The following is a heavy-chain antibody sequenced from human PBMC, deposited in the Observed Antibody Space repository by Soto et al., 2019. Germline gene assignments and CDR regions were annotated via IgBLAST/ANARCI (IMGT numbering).Heavy chain of an antibody. J-gene: IGHJ6*02. CDR2: INAGNGST. Sequence: ASVKVSCKASGYTFTSYAMHWVRQAPGQRLEWMGWINAGNGSTKYSQKFQGRVTITRDTSASTAYMELSSLRSEDTAVYYCARDPSYYGMDVWGQGTTXTVSS. CDR1: GYTFTSYA. V-gene: IGHV1-3*01. CDR3: ARDPSYYGMDV.